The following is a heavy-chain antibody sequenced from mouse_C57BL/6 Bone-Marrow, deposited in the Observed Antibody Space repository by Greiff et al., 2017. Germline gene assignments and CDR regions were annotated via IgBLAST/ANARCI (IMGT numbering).Heavy chain of an antibody. V-gene: IGHV1-55*01. J-gene: IGHJ4*01. Sequence: QVQLQQPGAELVKPGASVKMSCKASGYTFTSYWITWVKQRPGQGLEWIGDIYPGSGSTNYNEKFKSKATLTVDTSSSTAYMQLSSLTSEDSAVYYCAREGIYSNYPHYYAMDYWGQGTSVTVSS. CDR3: AREGIYSNYPHYYAMDY. CDR1: GYTFTSYW. D-gene: IGHD2-5*01. CDR2: IYPGSGST.